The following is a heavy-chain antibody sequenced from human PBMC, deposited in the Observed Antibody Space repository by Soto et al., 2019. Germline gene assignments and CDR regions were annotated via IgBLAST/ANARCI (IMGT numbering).Heavy chain of an antibody. J-gene: IGHJ4*02. CDR1: GGSISSSSYY. Sequence: SETLSLTCTVSGGSISSSSYYWGWIRQPPGKGLEWIGSIYYSGSTYYNPSLKSRVTISVDTSKNQFSLKLSSVTAADTAVYYCARRAGVVVVAARFDYWGQGTLVTVSS. CDR3: ARRAGVVVVAARFDY. V-gene: IGHV4-39*01. CDR2: IYYSGST. D-gene: IGHD2-15*01.